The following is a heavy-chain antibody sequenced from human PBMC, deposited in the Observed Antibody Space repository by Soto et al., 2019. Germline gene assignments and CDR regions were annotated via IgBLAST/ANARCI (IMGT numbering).Heavy chain of an antibody. D-gene: IGHD3-10*01. Sequence: PGGSLRLSCAASGFTFSSYSMNWVRQAPGKGLEWVSPISTNRSVTYYADSVKGRFTISRDNAKNTLYLQMNSLRAEDTAVYYCARDTYGLHYWGQGTLVTVSS. CDR2: ISTNRSVT. V-gene: IGHV3-21*06. J-gene: IGHJ4*02. CDR3: ARDTYGLHY. CDR1: GFTFSSYS.